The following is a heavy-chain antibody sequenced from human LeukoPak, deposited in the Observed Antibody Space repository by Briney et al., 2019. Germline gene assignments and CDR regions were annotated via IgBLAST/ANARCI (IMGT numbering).Heavy chain of an antibody. CDR1: GFTLSSYW. V-gene: IGHV3-7*01. Sequence: GGSLRLSCAASGFTLSSYWMSWVRQAPGKGLEWVANIKQDGSEQYNVDSVKGRFTISRDNAKSSLYLQMNSLRADDTAVYYCARVRYFDWLNNWFDPWGQGALVTVSS. J-gene: IGHJ5*02. D-gene: IGHD3-9*01. CDR2: IKQDGSEQ. CDR3: ARVRYFDWLNNWFDP.